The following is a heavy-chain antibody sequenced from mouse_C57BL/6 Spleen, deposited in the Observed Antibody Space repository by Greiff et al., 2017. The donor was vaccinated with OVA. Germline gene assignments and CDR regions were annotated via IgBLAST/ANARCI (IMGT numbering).Heavy chain of an antibody. D-gene: IGHD1-1*01. J-gene: IGHJ4*01. Sequence: EVQRVESGPELVKPGASVKMSCKASGYTFTDYNMHWVKQSHGKSLEWIGYINPNNGGTSYNQKFKGKATLTVNKSSSTAYMELRSLTSEDSAVYYCARGILRLYYAMDYWGQGTSVTVSS. CDR1: GYTFTDYN. CDR2: INPNNGGT. V-gene: IGHV1-22*01. CDR3: ARGILRLYYAMDY.